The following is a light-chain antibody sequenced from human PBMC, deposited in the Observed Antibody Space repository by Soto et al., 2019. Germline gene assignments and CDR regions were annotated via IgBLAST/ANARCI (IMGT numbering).Light chain of an antibody. J-gene: IGKJ1*01. CDR1: QSVSLS. CDR3: QQYISYWT. Sequence: EIVLTQSPATLSLSLGYSATLSCRASQSVSLSLAWYQMRPGQPPRLLIYGASTRATYIPARFSGSGSGTDFTLIISSLQPDDFATYYCQQYISYWTFGQGTKVDI. CDR2: GAS. V-gene: IGKV3-15*01.